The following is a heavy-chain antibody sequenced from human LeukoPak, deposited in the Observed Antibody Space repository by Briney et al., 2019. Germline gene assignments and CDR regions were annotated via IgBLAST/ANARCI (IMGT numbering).Heavy chain of an antibody. J-gene: IGHJ6*03. CDR2: ISSSSSTI. V-gene: IGHV3-48*01. CDR1: GFTFSSFG. CDR3: ARGFSDARYFDWLLSSEYYYYYMDV. D-gene: IGHD3-9*01. Sequence: GGSLRLSCAASGFTFSSFGMNWVRQAPGKGLEWVSYISSSSSTIYYADSVKGRFTISRDNAKNSLYLQMNSLRAEDTAVYYCARGFSDARYFDWLLSSEYYYYYMDVWGKGTTVTVSS.